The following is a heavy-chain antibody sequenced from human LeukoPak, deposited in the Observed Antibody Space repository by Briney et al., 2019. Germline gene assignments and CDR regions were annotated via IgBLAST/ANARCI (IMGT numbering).Heavy chain of an antibody. Sequence: GGSLRLSCAASGFTFSSYAMSWVRQAPGKGLEWVSAISGSGGSTYYADSVKGRFTISRDNSKNTLYLQMNSLRAEDTAVYYCARDPYCSSTSCYSWFDPWGQGTLVTVSS. J-gene: IGHJ5*02. V-gene: IGHV3-23*01. CDR2: ISGSGGST. CDR1: GFTFSSYA. CDR3: ARDPYCSSTSCYSWFDP. D-gene: IGHD2-2*02.